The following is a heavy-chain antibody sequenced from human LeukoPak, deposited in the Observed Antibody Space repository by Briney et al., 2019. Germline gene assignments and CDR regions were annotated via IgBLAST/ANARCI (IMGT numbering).Heavy chain of an antibody. CDR1: GGSLSSYY. Sequence: SETLSLTCTVSGGSLSSYYWPWIPPPPGKGLECIGYIYFSGSTNYNPSHKSRVTISVDTSKNQFSLNLTSVTAADTAVYYCARGGKGFPLGLRFDYWGQGSLVTVSS. CDR3: ARGGKGFPLGLRFDY. D-gene: IGHD2-21*01. J-gene: IGHJ4*02. V-gene: IGHV4-59*01. CDR2: IYFSGST.